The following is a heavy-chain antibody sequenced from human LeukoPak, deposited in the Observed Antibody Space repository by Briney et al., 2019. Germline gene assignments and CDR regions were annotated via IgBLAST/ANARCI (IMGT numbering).Heavy chain of an antibody. CDR3: AREYGRIAVAPGRNWFGP. V-gene: IGHV4-34*01. Sequence: HPSETLSLTCAVYGGSFSGYYWSWIRQPPGKGLEWVGEINHSGSTNYNPSLKSRVTISVDTSKNQFSLKLSSVTAADTAVYYCAREYGRIAVAPGRNWFGPWGQGTLVTVSS. D-gene: IGHD6-19*01. CDR1: GGSFSGYY. J-gene: IGHJ5*02. CDR2: INHSGST.